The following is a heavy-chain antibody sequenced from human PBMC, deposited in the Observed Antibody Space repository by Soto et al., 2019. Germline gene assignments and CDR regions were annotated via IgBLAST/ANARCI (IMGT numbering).Heavy chain of an antibody. CDR3: TAYCSDTSCYRDNAGDGFDI. Sequence: QVQLVQSGAQVKKPGASVKISCKASGYTFTSYFMHWVRQAPGQGLEWMGIINPSGGRATYAQKFEGRITMTREASTSTVYMELSSLRSEDTAMYYCTAYCSDTSCYRDNAGDGFDIWGQGTMLNVSS. CDR1: GYTFTSYF. V-gene: IGHV1-46*01. J-gene: IGHJ3*02. CDR2: INPSGGRA. D-gene: IGHD2-2*01.